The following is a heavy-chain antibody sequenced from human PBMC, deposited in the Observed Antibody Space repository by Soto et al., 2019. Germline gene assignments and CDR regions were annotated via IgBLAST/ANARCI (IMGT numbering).Heavy chain of an antibody. Sequence: SETLSLTCAVYGGSFSGYYWSWIRQPPGKGLEWIGEINHSGSTNYNPSLKSRVTISVDTSKNQFSLKLSSVTAADTAVYYCARECLHTIVVVVPATRRGFDPWGQGTLVTVS. CDR2: INHSGST. V-gene: IGHV4-34*01. CDR3: ARECLHTIVVVVPATRRGFDP. D-gene: IGHD2-15*01. CDR1: GGSFSGYY. J-gene: IGHJ5*02.